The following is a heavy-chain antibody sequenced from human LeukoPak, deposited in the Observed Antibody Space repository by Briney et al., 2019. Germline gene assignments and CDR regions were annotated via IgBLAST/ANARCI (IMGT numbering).Heavy chain of an antibody. J-gene: IGHJ3*02. Sequence: GESLKISCKGSGYSFTSYWIGWVRQMPGKGLEWMGIIYPGDSDTRYSPSFQGQVTISADKSISTAYLQWSSLKASDTAMYYCARNLALCGGDCYPHLDAFDIWGQGTMVTVSS. CDR2: IYPGDSDT. CDR3: ARNLALCGGDCYPHLDAFDI. CDR1: GYSFTSYW. V-gene: IGHV5-51*01. D-gene: IGHD2-21*02.